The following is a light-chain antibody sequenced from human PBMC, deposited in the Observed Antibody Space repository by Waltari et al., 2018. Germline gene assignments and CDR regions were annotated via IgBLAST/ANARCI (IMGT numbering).Light chain of an antibody. Sequence: QSALTQPASMSGSPGQSITVSCTGATTAIGSHNILSWYQQPPGQAPKLILYDVNRRPSGVSDRFSGSKSGITASLTISGLQAEDEADYYCCSYAGSTTWVFGGGTKLTVL. CDR3: CSYAGSTTWV. CDR2: DVN. J-gene: IGLJ3*02. CDR1: TTAIGSHNI. V-gene: IGLV2-23*02.